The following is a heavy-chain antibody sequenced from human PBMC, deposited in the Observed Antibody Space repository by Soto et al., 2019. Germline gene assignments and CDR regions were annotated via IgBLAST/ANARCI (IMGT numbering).Heavy chain of an antibody. J-gene: IGHJ4*03. CDR3: ARRHGYSYGYVDF. CDR1: GFNFPTSW. D-gene: IGHD5-18*01. CDR2: IHPSDSDI. Sequence: GESLKISCQGSGFNFPTSWIGWVRQTPGKGLEWIGIIHPSDSDITYMPTFEGRVIISADNSISTAYLQWTSLQAADTAKYFCARRHGYSYGYVDFWGQGTLVTVSS. V-gene: IGHV5-51*01.